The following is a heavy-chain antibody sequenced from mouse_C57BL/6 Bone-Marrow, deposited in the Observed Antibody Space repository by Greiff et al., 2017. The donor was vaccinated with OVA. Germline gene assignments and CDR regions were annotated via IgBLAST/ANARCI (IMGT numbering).Heavy chain of an antibody. CDR2: IDPSDSYT. J-gene: IGHJ1*03. CDR3: AREEGYITTVVAKKNWYFDV. V-gene: IGHV1-50*01. Sequence: QVHVKQSGAELVKPGASVKLSCKASGYTFTSYWMQWVKQRPGQGLEWIGEIDPSDSYTNYNQKFKGKATLTVDTSSSTAYMQLSSLTSEYSAVYYCAREEGYITTVVAKKNWYFDVWGTGTTVTVSS. CDR1: GYTFTSYW. D-gene: IGHD1-1*01.